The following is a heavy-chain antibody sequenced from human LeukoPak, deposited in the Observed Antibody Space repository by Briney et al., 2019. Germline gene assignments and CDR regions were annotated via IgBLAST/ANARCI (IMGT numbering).Heavy chain of an antibody. V-gene: IGHV3-30*02. J-gene: IGHJ3*02. Sequence: GGSLRLSCAASGFTFSSYGMHWVRQAPGKGLEWVAFIRYDGSNKYYADSVKGRFTISRDNSKNTLYLQMNSLRAEDTAVYYCAKEDYGDYSAFDTWGQGTMVTVSS. CDR2: IRYDGSNK. CDR3: AKEDYGDYSAFDT. CDR1: GFTFSSYG. D-gene: IGHD4-17*01.